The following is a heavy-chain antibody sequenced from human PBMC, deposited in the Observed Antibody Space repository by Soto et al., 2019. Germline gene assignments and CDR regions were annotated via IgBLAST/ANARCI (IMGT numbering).Heavy chain of an antibody. V-gene: IGHV3-30-3*01. CDR3: ASPLWRDGYNCGYFAL. J-gene: IGHJ2*01. Sequence: QVQLVESGGGVVQPGRSLRLSCAASGFTFSSYAMHWVRQAPGKGLEWVAVISYDGSNKYYADSGKGRSTISRDNSKNPLSRQMNSLRPADTAVYYCASPLWRDGYNCGYFALWGRGTLVTVSS. CDR2: ISYDGSNK. CDR1: GFTFSSYA. D-gene: IGHD5-12*01.